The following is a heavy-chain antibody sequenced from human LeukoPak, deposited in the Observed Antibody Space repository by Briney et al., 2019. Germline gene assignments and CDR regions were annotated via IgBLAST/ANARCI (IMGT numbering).Heavy chain of an antibody. CDR2: ISGSGGST. CDR1: GFTFSSYA. J-gene: IGHJ2*01. D-gene: IGHD3-22*01. V-gene: IGHV3-23*01. Sequence: PGGSLRLSCAASGFTFSSYAMSWVRQAPGKGLEWVSAISGSGGSTYYADSVKGRFTIPTDNSTNTLYLQMNTSTAEDTAVYYSATRPSGPYYYDSSGYYLDWYFDLWGPGTLVTVSS. CDR3: ATRPSGPYYYDSSGYYLDWYFDL.